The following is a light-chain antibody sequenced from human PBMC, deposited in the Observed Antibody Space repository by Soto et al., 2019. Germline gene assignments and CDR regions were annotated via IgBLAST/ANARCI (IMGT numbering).Light chain of an antibody. CDR3: QQYDKWPTWT. CDR1: QSVSRD. V-gene: IGKV3-15*01. Sequence: EVVLTQSPATLSVSPGERATLSCRASQSVSRDLAWYQQKPGQAPRLLIYGASTRAPSIPARFSGSGSGTDFTLTISSLQSEDLAVYYCQQYDKWPTWTFGQGTKVDIK. J-gene: IGKJ1*01. CDR2: GAS.